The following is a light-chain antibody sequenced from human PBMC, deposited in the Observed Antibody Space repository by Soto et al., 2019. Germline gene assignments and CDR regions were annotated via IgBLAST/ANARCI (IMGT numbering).Light chain of an antibody. CDR1: NSNIGRNT. V-gene: IGLV1-44*01. CDR2: SNN. J-gene: IGLJ3*02. CDR3: AAWDESPNGPV. Sequence: QSVLTQPPSASGTPGQRVTISCSGSNSNIGRNTVNWYQQLPGAAPSLLIYSNNQRPSGVPDRFSGSKSGTSASLAISGLQSEDEADYYCAAWDESPNGPVFGGGT.